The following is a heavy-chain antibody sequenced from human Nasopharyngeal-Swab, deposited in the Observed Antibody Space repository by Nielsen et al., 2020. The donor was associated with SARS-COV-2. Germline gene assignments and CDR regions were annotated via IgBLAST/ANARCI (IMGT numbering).Heavy chain of an antibody. V-gene: IGHV3-23*01. Sequence: GESLKISCAASGFTFSSYAMSWVRQAPGKGLECVSSISGSGGSTNYADSVKGRFTISRDNSENTLYLQMNSLRAEDTAVYYCANRRGSSWHPYCFDYWGQGTLVTVSS. CDR3: ANRRGSSWHPYCFDY. CDR1: GFTFSSYA. CDR2: ISGSGGST. D-gene: IGHD6-13*01. J-gene: IGHJ4*02.